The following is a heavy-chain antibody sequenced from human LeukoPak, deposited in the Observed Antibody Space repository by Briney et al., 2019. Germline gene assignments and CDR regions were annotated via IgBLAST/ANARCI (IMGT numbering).Heavy chain of an antibody. D-gene: IGHD6-6*01. CDR3: ARDLGARLDY. Sequence: SETLSLTCTVSGGSISRYYWSWIRQPPGKGLEWIGYVYYSGSTSYNPSLKSRVTISLDTSKNQFSLKLSSVTAADTAVYYCARDLGARLDYWGQGTLVTVSS. V-gene: IGHV4-59*01. CDR2: VYYSGST. CDR1: GGSISRYY. J-gene: IGHJ4*02.